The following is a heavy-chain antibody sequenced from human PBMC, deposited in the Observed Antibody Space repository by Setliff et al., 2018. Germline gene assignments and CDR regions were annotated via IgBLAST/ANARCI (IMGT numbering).Heavy chain of an antibody. V-gene: IGHV4-61*09. J-gene: IGHJ4*02. CDR3: ARAHPSRMIVVVRAYYYFDY. D-gene: IGHD3-22*01. Sequence: SETLSLTCTVSGGSISSGSYYWSWIRQPAGKGLEWIGHIYYSGSTNYNPSLKGRVTISVDTSKNQFSLKLSSVTAADTAVYYCARAHPSRMIVVVRAYYYFDYWGQGTLVTVSS. CDR1: GGSISSGSYY. CDR2: IYYSGST.